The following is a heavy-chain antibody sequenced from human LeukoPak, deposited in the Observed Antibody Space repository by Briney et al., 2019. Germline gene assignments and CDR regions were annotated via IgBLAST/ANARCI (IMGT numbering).Heavy chain of an antibody. CDR1: GFTFSNAW. Sequence: GGSLRLSCAASGFTFSNAWMSWVRQAPGKGLEWVAVIWYDGSNKYYADSVKGRFTISRDNSKNTLYLQMNSLRAEDTAVYYCARDYLDWYFDLWGRGTLVTVSS. CDR2: IWYDGSNK. CDR3: ARDYLDWYFDL. J-gene: IGHJ2*01. V-gene: IGHV3-33*08.